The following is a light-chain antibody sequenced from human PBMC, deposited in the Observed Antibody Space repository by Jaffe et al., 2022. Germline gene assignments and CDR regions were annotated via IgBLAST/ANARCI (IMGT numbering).Light chain of an antibody. Sequence: QSALTQPPSASGSPGQSVTISCTGTSSDVGGYNYVSWYQQHPGKAPKFMIYDVSKRPSGVPDRFSGSKSGNTASLTVSGLQAEDEADYYCSSYAGSNSYVFGTGTKVTVL. CDR1: SSDVGGYNY. CDR3: SSYAGSNSYV. CDR2: DVS. V-gene: IGLV2-8*01. J-gene: IGLJ1*01.